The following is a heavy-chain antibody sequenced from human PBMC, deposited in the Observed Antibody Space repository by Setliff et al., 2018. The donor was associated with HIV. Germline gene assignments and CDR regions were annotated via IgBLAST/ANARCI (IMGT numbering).Heavy chain of an antibody. CDR3: ARGHVYSSSWRKYYFDY. CDR1: GGSISSGDYY. J-gene: IGHJ4*02. CDR2: IYDSEST. V-gene: IGHV4-30-4*08. D-gene: IGHD6-13*01. Sequence: SETLSLTCTVSGGSISSGDYYWSWIRQPPGKGLEWIGNIYDSESTYYNPSLKSRVTISVDTSKNQFSLKLSSVTAADTAVYFCARGHVYSSSWRKYYFDYWGQGTLVTVSS.